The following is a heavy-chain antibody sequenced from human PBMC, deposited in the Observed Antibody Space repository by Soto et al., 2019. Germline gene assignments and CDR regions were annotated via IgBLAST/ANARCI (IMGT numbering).Heavy chain of an antibody. J-gene: IGHJ4*02. CDR2: ISWNSGSI. Sequence: GGSLRLSCAASGFTFDDYAMHWVRQAPGKGLEWVSGISWNSGSIGYADSVKGRFTISRDNAKNSLYLQMNSLRAEDTALYYCAKDVAAAYYFDYWGQGTLVTVSS. CDR1: GFTFDDYA. V-gene: IGHV3-9*01. D-gene: IGHD2-2*01. CDR3: AKDVAAAYYFDY.